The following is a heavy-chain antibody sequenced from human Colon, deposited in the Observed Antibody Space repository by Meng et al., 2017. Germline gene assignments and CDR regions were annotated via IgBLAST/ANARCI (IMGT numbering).Heavy chain of an antibody. D-gene: IGHD1-1*01. J-gene: IGHJ4*02. CDR1: GFSLRTRGVG. CDR2: IYWDDDK. V-gene: IGHV2-5*02. CDR3: ARKGALEPLDY. Sequence: TPFKGSGPTLGKPTHTLTLPCTFSGFSLRTRGVGVGWIRQPPGKALEWLAVIYWDDDKRYSPSLKTRVTITKDTSKNQVVLTMTNMDPVDTATYYCARKGALEPLDYWGQGTLVTVSS.